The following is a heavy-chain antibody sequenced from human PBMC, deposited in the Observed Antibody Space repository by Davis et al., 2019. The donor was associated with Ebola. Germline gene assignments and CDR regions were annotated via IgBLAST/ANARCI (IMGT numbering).Heavy chain of an antibody. V-gene: IGHV3-48*03. D-gene: IGHD5/OR15-5a*01. CDR2: IANSGSSI. J-gene: IGHJ6*02. CDR1: GFTFSTYD. CDR3: STIYGMDV. Sequence: GESLKISCAASGFTFSTYDMNWVRQAPGKGLEWVSYIANSGSSIYYADSVKGRFTISRNNAKNSLYLQMNSLRAEDTAVYYCSTIYGMDVWGQGTTVTVSS.